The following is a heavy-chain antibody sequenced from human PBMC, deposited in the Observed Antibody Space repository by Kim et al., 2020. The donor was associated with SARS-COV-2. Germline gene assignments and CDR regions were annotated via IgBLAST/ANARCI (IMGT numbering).Heavy chain of an antibody. CDR1: GFPFGSYA. V-gene: IGHV3-49*03. J-gene: IGHJ4*02. CDR3: TSSLNYCTTTTCQPYFNY. CDR2: LTSKASGGTT. Sequence: GGSLRLSCSTSGFPFGSYAVSWFRQAPGKGLEWVGFLTSKASGGTTQYAASVKGRFSISRDDSKGIAYLQMNSLKIEDTAVYYCTSSLNYCTTTTCQPYFNYWGQGTLVTVSS. D-gene: IGHD2-8*01.